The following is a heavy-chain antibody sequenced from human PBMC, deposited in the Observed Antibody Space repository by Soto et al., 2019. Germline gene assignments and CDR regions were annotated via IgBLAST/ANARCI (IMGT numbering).Heavy chain of an antibody. V-gene: IGHV4-31*02. Sequence: SETLSLTCTVSGGSISSGGYYWSWIRQHPGKGLEWIGYIYYSGSTYYNPSLKSRVTISVDTSKNQFSLKLSSVTAADTAVYYCARLTHGSGRYYDYWGQGTLVTVSS. CDR2: IYYSGST. J-gene: IGHJ4*02. CDR3: ARLTHGSGRYYDY. D-gene: IGHD3-10*01. CDR1: GGSISSGGYY.